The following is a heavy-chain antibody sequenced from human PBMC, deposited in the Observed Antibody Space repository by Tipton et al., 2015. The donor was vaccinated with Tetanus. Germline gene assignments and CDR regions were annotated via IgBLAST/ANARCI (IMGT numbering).Heavy chain of an antibody. V-gene: IGHV3-21*01. CDR3: ARAWGSGVGASLF. J-gene: IGHJ1*01. CDR2: IGTSSSYI. D-gene: IGHD1-26*01. CDR1: GFSFGDYA. Sequence: SLRLSCTASGFSFGDYAMSWFRQAPGKGLGWVSSIGTSSSYIYDAASVKGRFTISRDNAKNSVSLQMNSLRAEDTAVYYCARAWGSGVGASLFWGQGTPVTVSS.